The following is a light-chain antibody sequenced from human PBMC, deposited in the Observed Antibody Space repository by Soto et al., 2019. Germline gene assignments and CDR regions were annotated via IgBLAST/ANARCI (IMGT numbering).Light chain of an antibody. V-gene: IGKV1-5*03. CDR2: KAS. Sequence: DIQMTQSPSTLSASVGDRVTITCRASQSISSWLAWYQQKPGKAPKLLIYKASSLESGAPSRFSGSGSGTEFTLTISSLQPDYFATYYFQQYNSYSWTFGQGTKVEIK. CDR3: QQYNSYSWT. J-gene: IGKJ1*01. CDR1: QSISSW.